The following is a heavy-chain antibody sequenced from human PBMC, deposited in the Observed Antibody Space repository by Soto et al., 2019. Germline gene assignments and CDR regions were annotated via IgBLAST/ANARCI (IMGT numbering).Heavy chain of an antibody. V-gene: IGHV1-69*01. Sequence: QVQLVQSGAEVKKPGSSVRVSCKASGGTLSTYGLSWVRQAPGQGLEWMGGIIPISGAPKYAQRFQGRLTISADESTSTAYMELSSLTSDDTAVFYCARESPRRPMRTARKFYDFWGAYRPTEEPDSFYSYGLDVWGQGTTVTVSS. CDR3: ARESPRRPMRTARKFYDFWGAYRPTEEPDSFYSYGLDV. CDR2: IIPISGAP. CDR1: GGTLSTYG. J-gene: IGHJ6*02. D-gene: IGHD3-3*01.